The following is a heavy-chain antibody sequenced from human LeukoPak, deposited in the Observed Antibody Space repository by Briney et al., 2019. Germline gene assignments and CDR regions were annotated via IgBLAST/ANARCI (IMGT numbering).Heavy chain of an antibody. CDR2: IYYSGST. D-gene: IGHD6-13*01. J-gene: IGHJ4*02. V-gene: IGHV4-59*01. CDR1: GGSISSYY. CDR3: ARRGSSWLYYFDY. Sequence: SETLSLTCTVSGGSISSYYWSWIRQPPGKGLEWIGYIYYSGSTNYNPSLKSRVTISVDTSKNQFSLTLSSVTAADTAVYYCARRGSSWLYYFDYWGQGTLVTVSS.